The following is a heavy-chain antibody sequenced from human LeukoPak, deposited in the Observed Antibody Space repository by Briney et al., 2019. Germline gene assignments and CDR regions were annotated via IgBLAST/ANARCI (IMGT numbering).Heavy chain of an antibody. Sequence: GASVKVSCKASGYTFTDCYIHWVRQAPGQGPEWMGWINPNSGDTNYAQKFQGTVTMTRDTSISTAYMELSRLKSDDTAVYYCARHLSWGYDLWGRGTLVTVSS. J-gene: IGHJ2*01. V-gene: IGHV1-2*02. CDR2: INPNSGDT. D-gene: IGHD3-16*01. CDR1: GYTFTDCY. CDR3: ARHLSWGYDL.